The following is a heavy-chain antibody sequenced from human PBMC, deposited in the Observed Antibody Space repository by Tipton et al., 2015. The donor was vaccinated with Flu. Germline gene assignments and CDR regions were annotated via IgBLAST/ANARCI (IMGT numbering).Heavy chain of an antibody. CDR2: ISSSGSTI. Sequence: SLRLSCAASGFTFSDYYMSWIRQAPGKGLEWVSYISSSGSTIYYADSVKGRFTISRDNAKNSLYLQMNSLRAEDTAVYYCARSPLFYGSGSYYNAGSIYYYMDVWGKGTTVTVSS. CDR1: GFTFSDYY. D-gene: IGHD3-10*01. J-gene: IGHJ6*03. V-gene: IGHV3-11*01. CDR3: ARSPLFYGSGSYYNAGSIYYYMDV.